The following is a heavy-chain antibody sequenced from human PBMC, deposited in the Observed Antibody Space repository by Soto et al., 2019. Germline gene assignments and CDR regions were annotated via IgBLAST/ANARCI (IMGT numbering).Heavy chain of an antibody. J-gene: IGHJ4*02. CDR1: GGSISSGGYY. CDR2: IYYSGST. Sequence: SETLSLTCTVSGGSISSGGYYWSWIRQHPGKGLEWIGYIYYSGSTYYNPSLKSRVTISVDTSKNQFSLKLSSVTAADTAVYYCARGKIREPLDYWGQGTLVTVSS. D-gene: IGHD1-1*01. CDR3: ARGKIREPLDY. V-gene: IGHV4-31*03.